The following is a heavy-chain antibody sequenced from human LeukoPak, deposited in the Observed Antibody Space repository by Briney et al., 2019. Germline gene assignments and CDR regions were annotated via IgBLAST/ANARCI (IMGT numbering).Heavy chain of an antibody. CDR1: DDSITMYY. V-gene: IGHV4-59*01. D-gene: IGHD6-13*01. CDR2: VDHTGST. CDR3: ARGRVSSSSWYSTYNYYFYMDV. Sequence: PSETLSLTCTVSDDSITMYYWTWIRQPPGKGLEWIGYVDHTGSTKFNPSLNGRVSISRDTSNNFFSLRLRSVTAADTAVYFCARGRVSSSSWYSTYNYYFYMDVWGKGTTVTVSS. J-gene: IGHJ6*03.